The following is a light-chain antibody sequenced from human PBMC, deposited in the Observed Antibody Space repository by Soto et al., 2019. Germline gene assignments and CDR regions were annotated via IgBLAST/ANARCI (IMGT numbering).Light chain of an antibody. CDR1: QSLLNYKGYVY. CDR3: MKALKIHMT. J-gene: IGKJ4*01. V-gene: IGKV2-28*01. Sequence: DIVMSQSPVTLPVTPGEPASISCRSSQSLLNYKGYVYLDWYVQKPGQSPQLLIYLGSNRASGVPDMFSVIVSGTYFTLEISRVAAEDVGIYYCMKALKIHMTFGGGTRLDI. CDR2: LGS.